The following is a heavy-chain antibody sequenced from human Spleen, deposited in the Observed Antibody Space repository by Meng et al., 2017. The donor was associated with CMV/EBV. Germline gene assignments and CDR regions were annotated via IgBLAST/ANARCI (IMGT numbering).Heavy chain of an antibody. CDR1: GVSISSGGYY. J-gene: IGHJ5*02. Sequence: SCTVSGVSISSGGYYWSWIRQHPGKGLEWIGYIHYSGSTHHNPSLKSRVTISVDTSKNQFSLKLSSVTAADTAVYYCARGLITMVRGVIIVKNNWFDPWGQGTLVTVSS. D-gene: IGHD3-10*01. CDR3: ARGLITMVRGVIIVKNNWFDP. CDR2: IHYSGST. V-gene: IGHV4-31*02.